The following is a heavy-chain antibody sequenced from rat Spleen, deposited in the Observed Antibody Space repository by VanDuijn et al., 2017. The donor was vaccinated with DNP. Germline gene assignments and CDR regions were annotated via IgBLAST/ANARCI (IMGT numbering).Heavy chain of an antibody. CDR1: GFTLSDYY. CDR2: INYDGGST. D-gene: IGHD1-4*01. J-gene: IGHJ2*01. Sequence: EVQLVESGGGLVQPGGSLKLSCAASGFTLSDYYMAWVRQAPTKGLEWVAYINYDGGSTYSGDSVKGRFTISRDNAKNTLYLQMSSLRSEDMATYYCARHVLPLRVWDYWGQGVMVTVSS. CDR3: ARHVLPLRVWDY. V-gene: IGHV5-22*01.